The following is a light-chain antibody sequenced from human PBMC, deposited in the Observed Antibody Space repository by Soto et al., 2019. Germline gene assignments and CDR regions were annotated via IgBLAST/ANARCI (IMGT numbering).Light chain of an antibody. J-gene: IGKJ2*01. Sequence: DIQMTQSPSTLSASVGDRVTITCRASQSISSWVAWYQQKPGKAPKLLIYKASSLKSGVPARFSGSGSGTDFTLTINSLEPEDFAVYYCQQRSNWPYTFGQGTKLEIK. CDR2: KAS. V-gene: IGKV1-5*03. CDR3: QQRSNWPYT. CDR1: QSISSW.